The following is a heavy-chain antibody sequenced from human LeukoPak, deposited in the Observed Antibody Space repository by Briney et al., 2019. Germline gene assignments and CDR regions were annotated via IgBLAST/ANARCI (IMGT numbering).Heavy chain of an antibody. CDR2: IYYSGST. D-gene: IGHD3-10*01. Sequence: SETLSLTCTVSAGSLSSSSYYWGWIRQPPGKGLEWIGSIYYSGSTYYNPSLKSRVTISVDTSKNQFSLKLSSVTAADTAVYYCASPYSGAFDIWGQGTMVTVSS. CDR1: AGSLSSSSYY. V-gene: IGHV4-39*01. J-gene: IGHJ3*02. CDR3: ASPYSGAFDI.